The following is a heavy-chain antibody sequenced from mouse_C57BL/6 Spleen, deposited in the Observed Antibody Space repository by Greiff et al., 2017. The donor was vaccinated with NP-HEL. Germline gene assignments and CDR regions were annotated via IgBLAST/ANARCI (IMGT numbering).Heavy chain of an antibody. CDR2: ISSGSSTI. D-gene: IGHD2-3*01. J-gene: IGHJ2*01. Sequence: EVQGVESGGGLVKPGGSLKLSCAASGFTFSDYGMHWVRQAPETGLEWVAYISSGSSTIYYADTVKGRFTISRDNAYNTLFLQMTSLTSEDTAMYYCASLMCFDYWGQGTTLTVSA. CDR1: GFTFSDYG. V-gene: IGHV5-17*01. CDR3: ASLMCFDY.